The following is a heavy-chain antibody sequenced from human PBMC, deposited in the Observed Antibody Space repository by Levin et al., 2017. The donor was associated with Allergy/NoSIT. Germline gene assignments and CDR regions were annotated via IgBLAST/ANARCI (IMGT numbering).Heavy chain of an antibody. D-gene: IGHD2-15*01. CDR2: ISSSGSPT. CDR3: ARVALYGRGGGYYGLNV. Sequence: GESLKISCAASGFTFSDSEMSWVRQAPGKGLEWISFISSSGSPTYYADSVKGRFTISRDNAKDSLSLQMNSLRAEDTGVYYCARVALYGRGGGYYGLNVWGQGTTVRVSS. CDR1: GFTFSDSE. J-gene: IGHJ6*02. V-gene: IGHV3-48*03.